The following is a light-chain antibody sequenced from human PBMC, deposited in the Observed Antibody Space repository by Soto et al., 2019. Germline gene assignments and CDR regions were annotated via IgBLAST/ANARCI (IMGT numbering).Light chain of an antibody. CDR1: ASDVGDYDY. J-gene: IGLJ2*01. CDR2: DVT. V-gene: IGLV2-11*01. CDR3: CSYAGICTRVV. Sequence: QSALTQPRSVSGSPGQSVTISCTGTASDVGDYDYVSWYQQHPGKAPKLMIYDVTKRPSGVPDRFSGSKSDNTASLTISGLQADDEADYYCCSYAGICTRVVFGGGTKVTVL.